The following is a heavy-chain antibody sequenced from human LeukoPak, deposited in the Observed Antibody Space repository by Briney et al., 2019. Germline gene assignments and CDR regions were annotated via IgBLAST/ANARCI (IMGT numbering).Heavy chain of an antibody. CDR3: TSGSRTDFDY. V-gene: IGHV3-73*01. CDR2: IRSKANSYAT. J-gene: IGHJ4*02. CDR1: GFTFSGSA. D-gene: IGHD1-26*01. Sequence: GGSLRLSCAASGFTFSGSAMHWVRQASAKGLEWVGRIRSKANSYATAYAASVKGRFTISRDDSKNTAYLQMNSLKTEDTAVYYCTSGSRTDFDYWGQGTLVTVSS.